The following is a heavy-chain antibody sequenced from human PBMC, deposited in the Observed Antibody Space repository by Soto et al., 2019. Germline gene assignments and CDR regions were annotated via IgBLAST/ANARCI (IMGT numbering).Heavy chain of an antibody. CDR2: IIPIFGTT. CDR3: ARVVTVVKSFHYWYFDL. Sequence: QVQLVQSGAEVKKPGSSVKVSCKASGGTFSSYAISWVRQAPGQGLEWLGGIIPIFGTTNYEQKFQGRVTITAEESTSTAYMELSSLRSEDTAVYYCARVVTVVKSFHYWYFDLWGRGTLVTVSS. J-gene: IGHJ2*01. V-gene: IGHV1-69*12. CDR1: GGTFSSYA. D-gene: IGHD2-15*01.